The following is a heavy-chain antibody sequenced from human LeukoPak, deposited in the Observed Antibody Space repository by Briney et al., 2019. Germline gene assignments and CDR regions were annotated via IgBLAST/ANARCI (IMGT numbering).Heavy chain of an antibody. CDR3: ASPFCSAGGCYFDD. V-gene: IGHV4-34*01. J-gene: IGHJ4*02. D-gene: IGHD2-15*01. Sequence: PSETLSLTCAIYGGSFNGYYWSWIRQPPGKGLEWIGEINHSGSTNYNPSLKSRVTISVDTSKNQFSLRLSSMTAADTAFYYCASPFCSAGGCYFDDWGKGSMATVSS. CDR2: INHSGST. CDR1: GGSFNGYY.